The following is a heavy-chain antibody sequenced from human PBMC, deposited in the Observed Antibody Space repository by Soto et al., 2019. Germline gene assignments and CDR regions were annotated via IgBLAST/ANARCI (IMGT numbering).Heavy chain of an antibody. V-gene: IGHV3-9*01. CDR2: INWSTGTT. J-gene: IGHJ4*02. Sequence: EVQLVESGGGLVLPGRSLTLSCVASGFNFQNYAMQWVRQVPGKGLEWVSGINWSTGTTGYADTVKGRFLLSRDNAGNSLYLDMNSLRVEDTAFYYCTIKDYDSGGSDFWGPGTLVNVSS. CDR3: TIKDYDSGGSDF. CDR1: GFNFQNYA. D-gene: IGHD3-9*01.